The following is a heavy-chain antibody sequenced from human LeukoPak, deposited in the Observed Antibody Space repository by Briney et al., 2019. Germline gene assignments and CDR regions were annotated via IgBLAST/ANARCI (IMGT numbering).Heavy chain of an antibody. J-gene: IGHJ6*03. D-gene: IGHD6-6*01. CDR1: GYTFTSYY. CDR3: ARAWMYSSSSEDCYYYMDV. Sequence: ASVKVSCKASGYTFTSYYMHWVRQAPGQGLEWMGIISPSGGSTSYAQKFQGRVTMTRDMSTSTVYMELSSLRSEDTAVYYCARAWMYSSSSEDCYYYMDVWGKGTTVTVSS. V-gene: IGHV1-46*01. CDR2: ISPSGGST.